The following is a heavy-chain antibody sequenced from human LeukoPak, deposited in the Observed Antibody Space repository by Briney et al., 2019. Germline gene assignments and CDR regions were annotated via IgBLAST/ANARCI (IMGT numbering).Heavy chain of an antibody. J-gene: IGHJ4*02. V-gene: IGHV3-30*04. Sequence: GRSLRLSCAASGFTFSSYAMHWVRQAPGRGLEWVAVISYDGSNKYYADSVKGRFTISRDNSKNTLYLQMNSLRAEDTAVYYCARDQGSRGDYALDYWGQGTLVTVSS. CDR2: ISYDGSNK. CDR1: GFTFSSYA. CDR3: ARDQGSRGDYALDY. D-gene: IGHD4-17*01.